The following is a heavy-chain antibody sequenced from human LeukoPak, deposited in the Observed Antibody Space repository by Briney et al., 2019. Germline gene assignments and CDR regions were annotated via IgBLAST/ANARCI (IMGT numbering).Heavy chain of an antibody. V-gene: IGHV4-59*01. CDR3: ARVFGSYYGDAFDI. Sequence: PSETLSLTCAVYGGSFSGYYWSWIRQPPGKGLEWIGYIYYSGSTNYNPSLKSRVTISVDTSKNQFSLKLSSVTAADTAVYYCARVFGSYYGDAFDIWGQGTMVTVSS. CDR2: IYYSGST. J-gene: IGHJ3*02. CDR1: GGSFSGYY. D-gene: IGHD1-26*01.